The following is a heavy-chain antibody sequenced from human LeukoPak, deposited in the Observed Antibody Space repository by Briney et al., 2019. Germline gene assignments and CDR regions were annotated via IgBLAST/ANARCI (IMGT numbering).Heavy chain of an antibody. J-gene: IGHJ6*02. CDR2: IYYSGST. V-gene: IGHV4-59*08. Sequence: SETLSLTCAVYGGSFSGYYWTWIRQPPGKGLEWIGYIYYSGSTNYNPSLKSRVTISVDTSKNQFSLKLSSVTAADTAVYYCARLTYYDFWSGYPKIDYYYYYGMDVWGQGTLVTVSS. D-gene: IGHD3-3*01. CDR3: ARLTYYDFWSGYPKIDYYYYYGMDV. CDR1: GGSFSGYY.